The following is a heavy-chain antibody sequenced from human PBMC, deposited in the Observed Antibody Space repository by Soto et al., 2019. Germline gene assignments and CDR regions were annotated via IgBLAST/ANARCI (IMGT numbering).Heavy chain of an antibody. J-gene: IGHJ4*02. Sequence: GGSPRLSCSPSGFTVGDYAMNWFRQDPGKGLEWVGFIKSKAFGGTPEYAASVKGRFTISRDDSMSIAYLQMNSLKTDDTAVYYCTRDHYGRGFSSGAFDSWGQGTPVTVSS. CDR2: IKSKAFGGTP. D-gene: IGHD5-18*01. CDR3: TRDHYGRGFSSGAFDS. CDR1: GFTVGDYA. V-gene: IGHV3-49*03.